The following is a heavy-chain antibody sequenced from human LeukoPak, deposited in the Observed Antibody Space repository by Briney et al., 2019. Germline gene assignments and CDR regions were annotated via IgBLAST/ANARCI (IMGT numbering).Heavy chain of an antibody. V-gene: IGHV1-2*02. CDR3: ARDSGHGWYDV. J-gene: IGHJ5*02. CDR2: INPNSGGT. CDR1: GYTFTAYY. Sequence: ASVKVSCKASGYTFTAYYIHCVRQAPGQGLEWMGWINPNSGGTNYAQKFQDRVTMTRDTSISTAYLELSRLTSDDTAVYYCARDSGHGWYDVWGQGTPVAVSS.